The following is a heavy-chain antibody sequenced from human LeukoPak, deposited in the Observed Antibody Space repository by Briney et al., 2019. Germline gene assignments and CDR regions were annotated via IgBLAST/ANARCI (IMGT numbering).Heavy chain of an antibody. CDR2: INPNSGGT. V-gene: IGHV1-2*02. CDR3: ARTPIHYDSSGSTWGAFDV. CDR1: GYTFTGYY. D-gene: IGHD3-22*01. Sequence: ASVKVSCKASGYTFTGYYMHWVRQAPGQGLEWMGWINPNSGGTNYAQKFQGRVTMTRDTSISTAYMELSRLRSDDTAVYYCARTPIHYDSSGSTWGAFDVWGQGTVVSVSS. J-gene: IGHJ3*01.